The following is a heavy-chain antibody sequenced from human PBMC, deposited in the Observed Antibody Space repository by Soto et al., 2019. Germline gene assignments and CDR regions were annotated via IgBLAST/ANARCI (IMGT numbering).Heavy chain of an antibody. CDR3: AKSMAVAFPGFYGLDV. J-gene: IGHJ6*02. D-gene: IGHD6-19*01. Sequence: QVQLVESGGGVVQPGRSLRLSCAASGFTFSIFGMHWDRQAPGKGLEWVAVISYDGSRTYYRDSVKGRFTISRDSSKNTLYLQMNSLRAEDTAVYYCAKSMAVAFPGFYGLDVWGQGTTVTVSS. V-gene: IGHV3-30*18. CDR2: ISYDGSRT. CDR1: GFTFSIFG.